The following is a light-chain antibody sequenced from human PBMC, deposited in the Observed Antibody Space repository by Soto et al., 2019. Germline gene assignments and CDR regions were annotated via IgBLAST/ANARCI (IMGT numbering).Light chain of an antibody. J-gene: IGLJ3*02. CDR2: EVS. V-gene: IGLV2-14*01. Sequence: QSALTQPASVSGSPGQSITISCTGTSSDVGGYNYVSWYQQHPGKAPKLMIYEVSKRPSGVSNRFSGSKSGNTASLTISGLQDEDEADYYCSSYTSSSTRVFGGGTKVTVL. CDR1: SSDVGGYNY. CDR3: SSYTSSSTRV.